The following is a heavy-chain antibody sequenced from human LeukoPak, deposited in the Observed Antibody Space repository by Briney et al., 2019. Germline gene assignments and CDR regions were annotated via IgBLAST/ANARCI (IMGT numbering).Heavy chain of an antibody. Sequence: ASVKVSCKASGYTFTGYYMHWVRQAPGQGLEWMGWINPNSGGTNYAQKFQGRVTMTRDTSISTAYMELSRPRSDDTAVYYCARAGIDIVLMVYAYYFDYWGQGTLVTVSS. V-gene: IGHV1-2*02. D-gene: IGHD2-8*01. CDR2: INPNSGGT. CDR3: ARAGIDIVLMVYAYYFDY. J-gene: IGHJ4*02. CDR1: GYTFTGYY.